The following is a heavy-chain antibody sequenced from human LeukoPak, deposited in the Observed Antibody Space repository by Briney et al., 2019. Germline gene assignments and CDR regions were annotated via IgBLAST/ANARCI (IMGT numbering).Heavy chain of an antibody. CDR2: INTNTGNP. J-gene: IGHJ4*02. D-gene: IGHD1-26*01. V-gene: IGHV7-4-1*02. CDR1: GYTFSSYA. Sequence: ASVTVSCKASGYTFSSYAMNWVRQAPGQGLEWMGWINTNTGNPTYAQDFTGRFVFSLDTSVSTTYLQISSLKAEDTAVYYCASGPSYSGSNEYFDSWGQGTLVTVSS. CDR3: ASGPSYSGSNEYFDS.